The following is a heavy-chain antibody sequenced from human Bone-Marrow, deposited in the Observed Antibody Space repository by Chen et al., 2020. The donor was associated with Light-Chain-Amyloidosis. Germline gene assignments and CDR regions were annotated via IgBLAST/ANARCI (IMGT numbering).Heavy chain of an antibody. CDR3: ARGSRAAGGLGSGYFDS. D-gene: IGHD6-13*01. CDR1: GFSVSSIY. J-gene: IGHJ4*02. Sequence: DVQLVETGGGLIRPGGSLRLSCAVSGFSVSSIYMNWVRQAPGKAPEWVAVIYNDADGSRHYPDSVRGRFAISSDTSKNSIYLQMNSLRPEDTAIYYCARGSRAAGGLGSGYFDSWGQGIRVTVSS. CDR2: IYNDADGSR. V-gene: IGHV3-53*02.